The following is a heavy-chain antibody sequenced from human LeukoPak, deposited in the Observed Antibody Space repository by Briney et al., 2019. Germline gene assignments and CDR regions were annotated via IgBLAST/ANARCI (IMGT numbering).Heavy chain of an antibody. J-gene: IGHJ4*02. CDR3: ANHLACGSTSCPPFDD. CDR2: ISDNSYWI. Sequence: GSLRLSCAASGFTFRTYSMSWVRQAPGKGLEWGSSISDNSYWIYYADSVEGRFIISRDNAKNSLYLQMNSLRAEDTAVYYCANHLACGSTSCPPFDDWGQGTLVTVSS. CDR1: GFTFRTYS. D-gene: IGHD2-2*01. V-gene: IGHV3-21*01.